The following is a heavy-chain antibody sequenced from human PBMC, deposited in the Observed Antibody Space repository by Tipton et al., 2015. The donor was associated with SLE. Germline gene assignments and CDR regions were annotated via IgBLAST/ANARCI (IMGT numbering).Heavy chain of an antibody. J-gene: IGHJ2*01. D-gene: IGHD3-22*01. V-gene: IGHV4-59*11. CDR1: GDSISSHY. CDR3: ARGFSSGYSHWYFDL. Sequence: TLSLTCTASGDSISSHYWNWIRQPPGKGLEWIGYVYYSGTTSYNPSLNSRVTISVDTSKNQFSLKLTSVTAADTAVYYCARGFSSGYSHWYFDLWGRGTLVTVSS. CDR2: VYYSGTT.